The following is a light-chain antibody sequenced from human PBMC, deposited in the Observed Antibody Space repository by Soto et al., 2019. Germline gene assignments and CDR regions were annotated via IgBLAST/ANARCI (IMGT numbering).Light chain of an antibody. CDR2: SNN. V-gene: IGLV1-44*01. CDR3: AAWDDSLNGYV. J-gene: IGLJ1*01. Sequence: QSVLTQPPSASETPGQRVTISCSGSSSNIGGNTVNWYQQLPGTAPKLLIYSNNQRPSGVPDRFSGSKSGTSASLAISGLQSEDEADDYCAAWDDSLNGYVFGPGTKLTVL. CDR1: SSNIGGNT.